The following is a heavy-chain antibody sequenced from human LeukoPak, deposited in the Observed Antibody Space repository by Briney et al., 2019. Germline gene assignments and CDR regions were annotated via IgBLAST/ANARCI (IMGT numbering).Heavy chain of an antibody. V-gene: IGHV4-39*07. Sequence: SETLSLTCTVSGGSINTPNYYWGWIRQTPGKGLEWIGNIFSGGTYYSPSLTSRVTISLDTSRNQFSLKLNSVTAADTAVYYCARDYDVLTAYPPTQLFDPWGQGTLVTVSS. CDR2: IFSGGT. CDR1: GGSINTPNYY. CDR3: ARDYDVLTAYPPTQLFDP. J-gene: IGHJ5*02. D-gene: IGHD3-9*01.